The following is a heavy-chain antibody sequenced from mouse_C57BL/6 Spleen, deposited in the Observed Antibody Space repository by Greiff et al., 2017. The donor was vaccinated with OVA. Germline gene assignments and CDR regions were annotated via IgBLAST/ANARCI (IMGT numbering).Heavy chain of an antibody. J-gene: IGHJ2*01. D-gene: IGHD1-1*01. CDR2: INPSNGGT. CDR1: GYTFTSYW. CDR3: AREDFGSSHLDY. V-gene: IGHV1-53*01. Sequence: QVQLKQPGTELVKPGASVKLSCKASGYTFTSYWMHWVKQRPGQGLEWMGNINPSNGGTNYNEKFKSKATLTVDKSSSTAYMQLSSLTSEDSAVCYCAREDFGSSHLDYWGQGTTLTVSS.